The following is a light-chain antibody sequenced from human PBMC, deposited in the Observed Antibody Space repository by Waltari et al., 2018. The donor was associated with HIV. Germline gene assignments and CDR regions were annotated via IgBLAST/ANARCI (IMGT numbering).Light chain of an antibody. V-gene: IGLV7-46*02. CDR1: TGFITSGQF. CDR3: LISYNGVRV. J-gene: IGLJ2*01. CDR2: DSE. Sequence: QPVVTQEPSLSVSPRETVPLTSTSFTGFITSGQFPYWFQMRRGHDPRTLIYDSEKRHAWTPGRFSGSIVGGKATLTLLGAQPEDEGDYYCLISYNGVRVFGGGTKLTV.